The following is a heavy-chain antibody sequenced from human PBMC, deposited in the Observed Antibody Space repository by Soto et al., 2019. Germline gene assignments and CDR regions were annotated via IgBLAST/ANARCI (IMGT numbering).Heavy chain of an antibody. CDR3: ARGNWDTYYYYYGMDV. V-gene: IGHV4-59*01. CDR2: IYYSGST. Sequence: SETLSLTCTVSGGSISSYYWSWIRQPPGKGLEWIGYIYYSGSTNYNPSLKSRVTISVDTSKSQFSLKLSSVTAADTAVYYCARGNWDTYYYYYGMDVWGQGTTVTVSS. CDR1: GGSISSYY. J-gene: IGHJ6*02. D-gene: IGHD7-27*01.